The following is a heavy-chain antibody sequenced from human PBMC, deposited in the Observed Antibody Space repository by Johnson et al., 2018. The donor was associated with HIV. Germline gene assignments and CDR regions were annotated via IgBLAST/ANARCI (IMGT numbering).Heavy chain of an antibody. CDR1: GFTVSSNY. CDR3: AREPTSGYIKDAFDI. J-gene: IGHJ3*02. Sequence: EVQLVESGGNLVQPGGSLRLSCAASGFTVSSNYMSWVRQAPEMGLVWVSIVYSGGNTYYADSVRGRFTISRDHAKNTRFLQMNSLRAEDTAVYYCAREPTSGYIKDAFDIWGQGTMVTVSS. CDR2: VYSGGNT. V-gene: IGHV3-53*01. D-gene: IGHD3-22*01.